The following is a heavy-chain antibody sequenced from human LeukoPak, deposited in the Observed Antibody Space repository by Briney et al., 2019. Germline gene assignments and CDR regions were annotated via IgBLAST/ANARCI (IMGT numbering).Heavy chain of an antibody. CDR2: IYYSGST. V-gene: IGHV4-4*07. J-gene: IGHJ4*02. Sequence: SETLSLTCTVSGGSISSYYWSWIQQPAGKGLEWIGSIYYSGSTYYNPSLKSRVTISVDTSKNQFSLKLSSVTAADTAVYYCASWRPDFWSGYHDYWGQGTLVTVSS. D-gene: IGHD3-3*01. CDR3: ASWRPDFWSGYHDY. CDR1: GGSISSYY.